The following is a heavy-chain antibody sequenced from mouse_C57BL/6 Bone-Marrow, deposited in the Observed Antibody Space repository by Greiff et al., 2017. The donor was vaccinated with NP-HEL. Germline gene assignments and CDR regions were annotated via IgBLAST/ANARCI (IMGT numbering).Heavy chain of an antibody. V-gene: IGHV1-81*01. CDR2: IYPRSGIH. CDR3: ARPGYYGSIFDY. Sequence: VQLQESGAELARPGASVKLSCKASGYTFPSTGISWVKQSTGQGLEWIGEIYPRSGIHYYNEKFKGKAQLNADKSSSTAYTEFRSLTSEDSAVYFCARPGYYGSIFDYWGQGTTLTVSS. J-gene: IGHJ2*01. D-gene: IGHD1-1*01. CDR1: GYTFPSTG.